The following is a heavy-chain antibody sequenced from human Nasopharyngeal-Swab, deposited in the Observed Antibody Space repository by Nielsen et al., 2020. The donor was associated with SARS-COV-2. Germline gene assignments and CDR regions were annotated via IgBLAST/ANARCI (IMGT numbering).Heavy chain of an antibody. D-gene: IGHD3-10*01. V-gene: IGHV4-34*01. Sequence: RQAPGKGLEWIGEINHSGSTDYNPSLKSRVTISVDTSKNQFSLKLSSVTAEDTAVYYCARAYGSGSYHSGHFFDYWGQGTLVTVSS. CDR3: ARAYGSGSYHSGHFFDY. CDR2: INHSGST. J-gene: IGHJ4*02.